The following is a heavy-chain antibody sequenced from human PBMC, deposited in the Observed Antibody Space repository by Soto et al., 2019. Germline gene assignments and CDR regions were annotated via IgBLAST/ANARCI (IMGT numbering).Heavy chain of an antibody. CDR3: ARHPSNFWFDP. D-gene: IGHD4-4*01. CDR2: IYYSGST. Sequence: SETLSLTCTVSGGSISSSSYFWGWIRQPPGKGLEWIGSIYYSGSTYYNPSLKSRVTVSVDTSKNQFSLKLSSVTAADTAVYYCARHPSNFWFDPWGQGTLVNRLL. CDR1: GGSISSSSYF. V-gene: IGHV4-39*01. J-gene: IGHJ5*02.